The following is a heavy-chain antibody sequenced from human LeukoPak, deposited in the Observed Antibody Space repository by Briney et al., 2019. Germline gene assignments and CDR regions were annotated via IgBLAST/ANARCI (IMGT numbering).Heavy chain of an antibody. CDR3: TRGQVSSYGMDV. CDR1: GFTFSSYW. V-gene: IGHV3-74*01. Sequence: PGGSLRLSCAASGFTFSSYWMHWVRQAPGKGLVWVSRINSDGSSTTYADSVKGRFTISRDNAKNTLYLQMNSLRAEDTAVYYCTRGQVSSYGMDVWGQGTTVTVSS. D-gene: IGHD5/OR15-5a*01. CDR2: INSDGSST. J-gene: IGHJ6*02.